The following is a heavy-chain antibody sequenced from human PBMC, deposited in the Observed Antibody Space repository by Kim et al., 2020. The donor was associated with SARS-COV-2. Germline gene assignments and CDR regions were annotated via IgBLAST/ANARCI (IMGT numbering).Heavy chain of an antibody. CDR3: ARGPPHRDDFWSGYPTHFDY. CDR2: IYYSGST. V-gene: IGHV4-59*13. D-gene: IGHD3-3*01. Sequence: SETLSLTCTVSGGSISSYYWSWIRQPPGKGLEWIGYIYYSGSTNYNPSLKSRVTISVDTSKNQFSLKLSSVTAADTAVYYCARGPPHRDDFWSGYPTHFDYWGQGTLVTVSS. J-gene: IGHJ4*02. CDR1: GGSISSYY.